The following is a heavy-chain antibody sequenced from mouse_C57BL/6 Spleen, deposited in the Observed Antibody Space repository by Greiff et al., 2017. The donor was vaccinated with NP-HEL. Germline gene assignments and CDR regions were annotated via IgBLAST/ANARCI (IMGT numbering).Heavy chain of an antibody. J-gene: IGHJ3*01. CDR3: ARSGYGNYEAWFAY. D-gene: IGHD2-1*01. CDR2: INPYNGGT. V-gene: IGHV1-19*01. Sequence: VQLQQSGPVLVKPGASVKMSCKASGYTFTDYYMNWVKQSHGKSLEWIGVINPYNGGTSYNQKFKGKATLTVDKSSSTAYMELNSLTSEDSAVYYCARSGYGNYEAWFAYWGQGTLVTVSA. CDR1: GYTFTDYY.